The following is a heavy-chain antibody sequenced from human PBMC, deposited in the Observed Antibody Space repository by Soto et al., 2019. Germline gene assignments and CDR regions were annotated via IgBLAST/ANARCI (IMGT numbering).Heavy chain of an antibody. CDR2: ISSSSSTI. CDR1: GFTFSSYS. V-gene: IGHV3-48*02. D-gene: IGHD2-21*02. CDR3: ESLIVVVTANWFDP. Sequence: TGGSLRLSCAASGFTFSSYSMNWVRQAPGKGLEWVSYISSSSSTIYYADSVKGRFTISRDNAKNSLYLQMNSLRDEDTAVYYCESLIVVVTANWFDPWGQGTLVTVT. J-gene: IGHJ5*02.